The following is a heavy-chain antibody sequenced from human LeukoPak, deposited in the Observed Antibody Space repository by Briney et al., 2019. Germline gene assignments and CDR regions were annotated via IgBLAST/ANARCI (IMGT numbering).Heavy chain of an antibody. CDR3: ARGRSSVDY. D-gene: IGHD6-19*01. J-gene: IGHJ4*02. CDR2: INQDGSEK. V-gene: IGHV3-7*01. Sequence: GGSLRLSCEVSGFTFSRCWMSWVRQAPGKGLEWVANINQDGSEKYYVDSVKGRFTMSRDNAKNLLYLQMNSLRAEDRAVYYCARGRSSVDYWGQGTLVTVSS. CDR1: GFTFSRCW.